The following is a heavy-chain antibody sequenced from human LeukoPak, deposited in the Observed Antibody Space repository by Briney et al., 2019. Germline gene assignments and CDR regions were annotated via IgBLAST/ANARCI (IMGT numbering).Heavy chain of an antibody. D-gene: IGHD3-10*01. V-gene: IGHV3-7*01. J-gene: IGHJ6*02. CDR1: GFTFSSYW. CDR2: IKQDGSEK. CDR3: ARPGSYGSGFYYYYGMDV. Sequence: GGSLRLSCAASGFTFSSYWMSWVRQAPGKGLEWVANIKQDGSEKYYVDSVKGRFTISRDNAKSSLYLQMNSLRAEDTAVYYCARPGSYGSGFYYYYGMDVWGQGTTVTVSS.